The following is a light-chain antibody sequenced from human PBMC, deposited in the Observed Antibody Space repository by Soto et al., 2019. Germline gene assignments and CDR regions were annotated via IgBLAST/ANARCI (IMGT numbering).Light chain of an antibody. Sequence: QSVLTQPPSASATPGQRVTISCSGSSSNIGSHTINWYQQLPGTAPKLLIYNNNQRPSGVPDRFSGSKSGTSASLAISGLQSEDEADYYCAAWDDILNGSYVFGTGTKVTVL. CDR2: NNN. CDR1: SSNIGSHT. J-gene: IGLJ1*01. V-gene: IGLV1-44*01. CDR3: AAWDDILNGSYV.